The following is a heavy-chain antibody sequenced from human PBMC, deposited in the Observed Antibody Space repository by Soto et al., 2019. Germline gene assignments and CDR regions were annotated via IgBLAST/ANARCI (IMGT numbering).Heavy chain of an antibody. V-gene: IGHV3-30*18. CDR3: AKGASYRMFDY. Sequence: VQLLESGGDLVQPGGSLRLACAASEFSFSDYGMHWVRQAPGKGLEWVAVISYEGTAKYYADSVKGRFTISRDNSKNTLFLQMNNLRSEDTAVYYCAKGASYRMFDYWGQGTLVTVSS. D-gene: IGHD1-26*01. CDR1: EFSFSDYG. J-gene: IGHJ4*02. CDR2: ISYEGTAK.